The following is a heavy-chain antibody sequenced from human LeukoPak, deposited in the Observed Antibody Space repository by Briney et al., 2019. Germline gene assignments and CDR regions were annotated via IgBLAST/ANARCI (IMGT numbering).Heavy chain of an antibody. Sequence: SETLSLTCAVYGGSFSGYYWSWIRQPPGKGLEWIGYIYHSGSTYYNPSLKSRVTISVDRSKNQFSLKLSSVTAADTAVYYCARGEDCSSTSCKYNWFDPWGQGTLVTVSS. CDR2: IYHSGST. CDR3: ARGEDCSSTSCKYNWFDP. D-gene: IGHD2-2*01. V-gene: IGHV4-34*01. CDR1: GGSFSGYY. J-gene: IGHJ5*02.